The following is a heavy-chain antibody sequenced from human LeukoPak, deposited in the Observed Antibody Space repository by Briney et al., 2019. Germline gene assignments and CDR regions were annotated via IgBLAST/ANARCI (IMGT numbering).Heavy chain of an antibody. J-gene: IGHJ3*02. V-gene: IGHV1-2*02. CDR1: GYICTVFH. D-gene: IGHD3-3*01. CDR2: PTPNSGGT. CDR3: ARDPRPSFGVVSGAFDI. Sequence: ASVLAFCKSSGYICTVFHLYFGLLHRGLCLVFIKCPTPNSGGTNYAQKFQGRVTMTRDTSISTAYMELSRLRSDDTAVYYCARDPRPSFGVVSGAFDIWGQGTMVTVSS.